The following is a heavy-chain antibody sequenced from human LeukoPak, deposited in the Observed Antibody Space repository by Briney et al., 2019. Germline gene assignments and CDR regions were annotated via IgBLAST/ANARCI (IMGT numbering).Heavy chain of an antibody. J-gene: IGHJ3*02. V-gene: IGHV4-4*07. CDR1: GGSISSYY. CDR3: ARVRPRKHFTIFGVAIGGAFDI. D-gene: IGHD3-3*01. CDR2: IYTSGST. Sequence: SETLSLTCTVSGGSISSYYWSWIRQPAGKGLEWIGRIYTSGSTNYNPSLKSRVTMSVDTSKNQFSLKLSSVTAADTAVYYCARVRPRKHFTIFGVAIGGAFDIWGQGTMVTVSS.